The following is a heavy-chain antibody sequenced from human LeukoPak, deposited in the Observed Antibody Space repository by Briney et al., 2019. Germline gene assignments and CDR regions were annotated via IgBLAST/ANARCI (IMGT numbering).Heavy chain of an antibody. CDR1: GGSFSGYY. Sequence: PSETLSLTCAVYGGSFSGYYWSWIRQPPGKGLEWIGYIYYSGSTNYNPSLKSRVTISVDTSKNQFSLKLSSVTAADTAVYYCARYSSGWSPDYYYYYGMDVWGKGATVTVSS. D-gene: IGHD6-19*01. CDR2: IYYSGST. CDR3: ARYSSGWSPDYYYYYGMDV. J-gene: IGHJ6*04. V-gene: IGHV4-59*01.